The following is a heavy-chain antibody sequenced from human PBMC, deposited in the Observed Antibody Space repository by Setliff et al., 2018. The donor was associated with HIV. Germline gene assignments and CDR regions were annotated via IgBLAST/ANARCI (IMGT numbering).Heavy chain of an antibody. D-gene: IGHD4-17*01. CDR1: GFTFSDYW. CDR3: AKGGYGGAYYVAGY. CDR2: IYKAGKT. J-gene: IGHJ4*02. Sequence: PGGSLRLSCAASGFTFSDYWMIWVRQAPGKGLEWVTLIYKAGKTYYADFVKGRFTIARDDTKNTVSLQMTNLEPGDTAMYYCAKGGYGGAYYVAGYWGQGTKVTVSS. V-gene: IGHV3-53*01.